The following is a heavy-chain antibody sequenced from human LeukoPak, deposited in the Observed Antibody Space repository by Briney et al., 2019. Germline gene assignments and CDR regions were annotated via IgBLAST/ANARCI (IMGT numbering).Heavy chain of an antibody. D-gene: IGHD1-26*01. CDR3: ARWGSSGSYHGEFDY. CDR2: IYYSGST. J-gene: IGHJ4*02. CDR1: GGSISSSSYY. Sequence: SETLSLTCTVSGGSISSSSYYWGWIRQPPGKGLEWIGSIYYSGSTYYNPSLKSRVTISVDTSKNQFSLKLSSVTAADTAVYYYARWGSSGSYHGEFDYWGQGTLVTVSS. V-gene: IGHV4-39*07.